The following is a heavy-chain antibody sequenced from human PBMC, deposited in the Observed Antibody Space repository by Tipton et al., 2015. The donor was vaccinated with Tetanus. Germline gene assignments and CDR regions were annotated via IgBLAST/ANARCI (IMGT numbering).Heavy chain of an antibody. Sequence: LRLSCAVSGASVSGGVEYWTWLRQSPGNGLEWIGHVYPTGSTYYNPSLGSRITLSVDKSRNQFSLKVWSVTTADTAIYYCARFYCGGACHSPYYNGVDVWGQGTAVTVS. CDR2: VYPTGST. CDR1: GASVSGGVEY. J-gene: IGHJ6*02. CDR3: ARFYCGGACHSPYYNGVDV. V-gene: IGHV4-61*08. D-gene: IGHD2-21*02.